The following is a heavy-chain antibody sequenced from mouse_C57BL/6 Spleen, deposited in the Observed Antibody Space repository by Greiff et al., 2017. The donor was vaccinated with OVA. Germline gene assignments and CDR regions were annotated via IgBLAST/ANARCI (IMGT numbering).Heavy chain of an antibody. CDR1: GFSLTSYG. J-gene: IGHJ3*01. CDR3: ARNWDDYDGGFAY. CDR2: IWSGGST. D-gene: IGHD2-4*01. Sequence: VKLVESGPGLVQPSQSLSITCTVSGFSLTSYGVHWVRQSPGKGLEWLGVIWSGGSTDYNAAFISRLSISKDNSKSQVFFKMNSLQADDTAIYYCARNWDDYDGGFAYWGQGTLVTVSA. V-gene: IGHV2-2*01.